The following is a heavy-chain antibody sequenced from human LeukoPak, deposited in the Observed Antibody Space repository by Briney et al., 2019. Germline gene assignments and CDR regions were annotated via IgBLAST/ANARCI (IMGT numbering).Heavy chain of an antibody. V-gene: IGHV5-51*01. CDR1: GYSFPTYW. Sequence: GESLKISCKSSGYSFPTYWIAWVRQMPGKGLEWMGIIYPDESNIRYSPSFQGQVTISADKSIGTAYLQWSSLKASDTAMYYCARPPSRGYSSSFEYWGQGTLVTVSS. CDR2: IYPDESNI. CDR3: ARPPSRGYSSSFEY. D-gene: IGHD2-2*03. J-gene: IGHJ4*02.